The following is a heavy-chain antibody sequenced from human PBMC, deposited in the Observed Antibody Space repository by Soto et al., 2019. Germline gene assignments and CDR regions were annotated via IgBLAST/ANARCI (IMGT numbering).Heavy chain of an antibody. CDR3: VKSRGGNNFDFFD. J-gene: IGHJ4*02. D-gene: IGHD5-12*01. Sequence: GSLRLSCSASGFTFSSYAMHWVRQAPGKGLEYVSGVRGNGDPPFYADSVKGRFTISRDNSKNTLYLQMSSLSADDTAVYYCVKSRGGNNFDFFDWGQGALVTVSS. CDR1: GFTFSSYA. V-gene: IGHV3-64D*06. CDR2: VRGNGDPP.